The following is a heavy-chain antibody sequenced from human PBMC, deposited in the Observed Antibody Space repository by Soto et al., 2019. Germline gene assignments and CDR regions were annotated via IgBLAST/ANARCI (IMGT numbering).Heavy chain of an antibody. Sequence: SETLSLTCTVSGGSISSYYWSWIRQPPGRGLEWIGYIYYTGTTTYNPSIKSRVTISVDSSKNQFSLNLTSVSAADTAVYYCARLGGFYQSLDSWGQGTLVTVSS. D-gene: IGHD3-22*01. V-gene: IGHV4-59*08. J-gene: IGHJ5*01. CDR1: GGSISSYY. CDR3: ARLGGFYQSLDS. CDR2: IYYTGTT.